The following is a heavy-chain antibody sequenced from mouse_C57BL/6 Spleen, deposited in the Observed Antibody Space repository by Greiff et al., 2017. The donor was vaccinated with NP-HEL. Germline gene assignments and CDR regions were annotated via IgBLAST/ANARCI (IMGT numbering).Heavy chain of an antibody. J-gene: IGHJ1*03. Sequence: VQLQQPGAELVRPGSSVKLSCKASGYTFTSYWMDWVKQRPGQGLEWIGNIYPSDSETHYNQKFKDKATLTVDKSSSTAYMQLSSLTSEDSAVYYCARDGYGGYFDVWGTGTTVTVSS. CDR1: GYTFTSYW. V-gene: IGHV1-61*01. CDR2: IYPSDSET. D-gene: IGHD2-2*01. CDR3: ARDGYGGYFDV.